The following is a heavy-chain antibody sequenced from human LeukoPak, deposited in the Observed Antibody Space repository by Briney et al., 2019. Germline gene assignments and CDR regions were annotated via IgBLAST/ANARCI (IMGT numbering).Heavy chain of an antibody. D-gene: IGHD1-26*01. CDR2: INPNSGDT. CDR3: ARDGSAGATSYYYYYMDV. CDR1: GYTFTAYY. Sequence: ASVKVSCKASGYTFTAYYIHWVRQAPGQGLEWMGWINPNSGDTNSAQKFQGRVTMTRDTSTSTVYMELSSLRSEDTAVYYCARDGSAGATSYYYYYMDVWGKGTTVTISS. J-gene: IGHJ6*03. V-gene: IGHV1-2*02.